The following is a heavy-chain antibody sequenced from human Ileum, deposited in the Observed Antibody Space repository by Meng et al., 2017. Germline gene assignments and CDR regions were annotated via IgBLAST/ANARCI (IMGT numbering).Heavy chain of an antibody. CDR1: GFTFSSFA. D-gene: IGHD4/OR15-4a*01. Sequence: GESLKISCAASGFTFSSFAMNWVRQAPGKGLEWVSAISGSGRNTYYADSVKGRFTISRDNSKNTLYLQMNSLRAGDTAVYYCAKETGGASPDDYWGQGNLVNGAS. CDR3: AKETGGASPDDY. V-gene: IGHV3-23*01. CDR2: ISGSGRNT. J-gene: IGHJ4*02.